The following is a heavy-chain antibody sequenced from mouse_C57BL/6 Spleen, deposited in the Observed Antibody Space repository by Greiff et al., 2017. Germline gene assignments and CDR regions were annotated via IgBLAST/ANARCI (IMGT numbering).Heavy chain of an antibody. D-gene: IGHD1-1*01. J-gene: IGHJ2*01. V-gene: IGHV1-54*01. CDR1: GYAFTNYL. Sequence: QVQLKESGAELVRPGTSVKVSCKASGYAFTNYLIEWVKQRPGQGLEWIGVINPGSGGTNYNEKFKGKATLTADKSSSTAYMQLSSLTSEDSAVYFCARDGATTVVAIDYWGQGTTLTVSS. CDR3: ARDGATTVVAIDY. CDR2: INPGSGGT.